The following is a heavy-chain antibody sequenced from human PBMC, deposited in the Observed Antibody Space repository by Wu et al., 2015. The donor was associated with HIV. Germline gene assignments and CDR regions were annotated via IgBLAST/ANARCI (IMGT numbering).Heavy chain of an antibody. V-gene: IGHV1-69*05. CDR1: GGTFSSYA. Sequence: QVQLVQSGAEVKKPGSSVKVSCKASGGTFSSYAISWVRQAPGQGLEWMGGIIPIFGTANYAQKFQGRVTITTDESTSTAYMELSSLRSEDTAVYYCGGVSRYSSNPTRDDAFDIVGPRDNGHRLF. CDR2: IIPIFGTA. J-gene: IGHJ3*02. D-gene: IGHD6-13*01. CDR3: GGVSRYSSNPTRDDAFDI.